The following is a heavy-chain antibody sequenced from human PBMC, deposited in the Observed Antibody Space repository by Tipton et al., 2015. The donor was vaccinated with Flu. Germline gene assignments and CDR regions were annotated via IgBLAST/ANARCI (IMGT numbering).Heavy chain of an antibody. J-gene: IGHJ4*02. CDR3: ASRVNYYDSPFDY. Sequence: LVQSSGTLSLTCGVSGGSISSSKWWSWVRQPPGKGLLWIGEIYHSGTTNYNPSFKSRVTFSVDKSKNQFSLNLISVTAADTAVYYCASRVNYYDSPFDYWGQGNLVTVSS. V-gene: IGHV4-4*02. CDR1: GGSISSSKW. D-gene: IGHD3-22*01. CDR2: IYHSGTT.